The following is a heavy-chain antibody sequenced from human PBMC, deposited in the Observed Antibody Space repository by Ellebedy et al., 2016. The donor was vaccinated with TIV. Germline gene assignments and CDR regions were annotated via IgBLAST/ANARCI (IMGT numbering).Heavy chain of an antibody. D-gene: IGHD4-17*01. V-gene: IGHV3-23*01. J-gene: IGHJ2*01. Sequence: GESLKISCAASGFTFTSYAMNWVRQAPGKGLEWVSSIGGSGHDTYYADSVKGRFTISRDNAKNSLFLQMTSLRAEDTAVYYCARKVPAPTTVPPNWYFDLWGRGTLVTVSS. CDR3: ARKVPAPTTVPPNWYFDL. CDR1: GFTFTSYA. CDR2: IGGSGHDT.